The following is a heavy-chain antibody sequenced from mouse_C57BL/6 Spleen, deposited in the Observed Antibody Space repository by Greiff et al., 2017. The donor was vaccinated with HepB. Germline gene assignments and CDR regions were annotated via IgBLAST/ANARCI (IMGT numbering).Heavy chain of an antibody. CDR2: INPSSGYT. J-gene: IGHJ3*01. CDR1: GYTFTSYT. D-gene: IGHD4-1*01. CDR3: ARDWDTFAY. V-gene: IGHV1-4*01. Sequence: VKLMESGAELARPGASVKMSCKASGYTFTSYTMHWVNQRPGQGLEWIGYINPSSGYTKYNQKFKDKATLTADKSSSTAYMQLSSLTSEDSAVYYCARDWDTFAYWGQGTLVTVSA.